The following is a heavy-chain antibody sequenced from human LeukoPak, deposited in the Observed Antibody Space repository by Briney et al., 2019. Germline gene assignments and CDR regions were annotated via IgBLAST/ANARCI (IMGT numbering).Heavy chain of an antibody. CDR2: ISYDGSNK. Sequence: GGSLRLSCAASGFTFSSYAMHWVRQAPGKGLEWVAVISYDGSNKYYADSVKGRFTISRDNSKNRLYLQMNSPRAEDTAVYYCAKTYCSTSSCYGGWNFDYWGQGTLVTVSS. J-gene: IGHJ4*02. V-gene: IGHV3-30*04. D-gene: IGHD2-2*01. CDR1: GFTFSSYA. CDR3: AKTYCSTSSCYGGWNFDY.